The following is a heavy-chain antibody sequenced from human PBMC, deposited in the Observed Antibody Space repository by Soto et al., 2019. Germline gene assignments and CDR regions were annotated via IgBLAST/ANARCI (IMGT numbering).Heavy chain of an antibody. CDR2: ISAYNGNT. CDR3: ARDLGGYCSGGSCYSGHWFDP. V-gene: IGHV1-18*01. J-gene: IGHJ5*02. CDR1: GYTFTSYG. Sequence: ASVKVFCKASGYTFTSYGISWVRQAPGQGLEWMGWISAYNGNTNYAQKLQGRVTMTTDTSTSTAYMELRSLRSDDTAVYYCARDLGGYCSGGSCYSGHWFDPWGQGTLVTVSS. D-gene: IGHD2-15*01.